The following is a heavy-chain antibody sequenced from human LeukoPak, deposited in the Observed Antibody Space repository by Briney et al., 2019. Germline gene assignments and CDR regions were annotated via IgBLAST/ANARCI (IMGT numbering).Heavy chain of an antibody. J-gene: IGHJ5*02. CDR3: ARRGSGSFNWFDP. CDR1: GYTFTSYY. CDR2: INPSGGST. Sequence: ASVTVSFTASGYTFTSYYMHWARQAPGQGLEWMGLINPSGGSTNYAQKFQGRVTMTRDTSTSTVYMELSSLRSEDTAVYYCARRGSGSFNWFDPWGQGTLVTVSS. V-gene: IGHV1-46*01. D-gene: IGHD1-26*01.